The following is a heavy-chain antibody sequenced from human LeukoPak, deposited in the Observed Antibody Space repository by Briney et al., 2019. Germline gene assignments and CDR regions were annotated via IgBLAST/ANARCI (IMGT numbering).Heavy chain of an antibody. Sequence: SVKVSCKASGGTFSSYAISWVRQAPGQGLEWMGGIIPIFGTANYAQKFQGRVTITTDESTSTAYMELSSLRSEDTAVYYCARGFGGAMVKYHYYHYMDVWGRGTTVTVSS. CDR3: ARGFGGAMVKYHYYHYMDV. J-gene: IGHJ6*03. V-gene: IGHV1-69*05. CDR1: GGTFSSYA. CDR2: IIPIFGTA. D-gene: IGHD5-18*01.